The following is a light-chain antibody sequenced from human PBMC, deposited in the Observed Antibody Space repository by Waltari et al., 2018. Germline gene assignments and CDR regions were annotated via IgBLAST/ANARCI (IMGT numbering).Light chain of an antibody. Sequence: DMQMTQSPSSLSVSVGDRVTITCRASQDISNFLAWYQKKPGKVPKFLIYGASSLQSGVPSRFSGSGSGTDFTLTINSLHPEDVGVYYCQKYDSAPLTFGGGTRVDIK. V-gene: IGKV1-27*01. J-gene: IGKJ4*01. CDR3: QKYDSAPLT. CDR1: QDISNF. CDR2: GAS.